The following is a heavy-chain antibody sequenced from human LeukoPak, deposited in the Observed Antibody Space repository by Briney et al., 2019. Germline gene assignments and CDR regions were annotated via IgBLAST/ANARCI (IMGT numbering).Heavy chain of an antibody. CDR3: ARGPTTYYDFWSGYYAY. D-gene: IGHD3-3*01. J-gene: IGHJ4*02. Sequence: PGGSLRLSCAASGFTFSSYWMHWVRQAPGKGLVGVSRINSDGSSTSYADSVKGRFTISRDNAKNTLYLQMNSLRAEDTAVYYCARGPTTYYDFWSGYYAYWGQGTLVTVSS. CDR2: INSDGSST. CDR1: GFTFSSYW. V-gene: IGHV3-74*01.